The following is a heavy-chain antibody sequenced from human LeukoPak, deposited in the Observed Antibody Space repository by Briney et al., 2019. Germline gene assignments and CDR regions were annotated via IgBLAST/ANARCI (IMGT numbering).Heavy chain of an antibody. CDR3: ARKVKSIAAAGGGLSVDY. J-gene: IGHJ4*02. Sequence: SETLSLTCTVSGGPISSHYWSWIRQPPGKGLEWVGDISYSGSTNYNSSLKSRVTISVDTSKNQFSLKLSSVTAADTAVYYCARKVKSIAAAGGGLSVDYWGQGTLVTVSS. D-gene: IGHD6-13*01. V-gene: IGHV4-59*11. CDR2: ISYSGST. CDR1: GGPISSHY.